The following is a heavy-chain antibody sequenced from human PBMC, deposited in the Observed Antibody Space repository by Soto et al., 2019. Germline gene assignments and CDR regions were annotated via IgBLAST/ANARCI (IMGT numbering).Heavy chain of an antibody. CDR1: GYTFTGYH. V-gene: IGHV1-2*04. CDR3: ARGYCSSTSCYRGDWFDP. Sequence: QVQLVQSGAEVKKPGASVKVSCKASGYTFTGYHMHWVRQAPGQGLEWMGWINPNSGGTNYAQKFQGWVTMTRDTSISTAYMELSRLRSDDTAVYYCARGYCSSTSCYRGDWFDPWGQGTLVTVSS. J-gene: IGHJ5*02. D-gene: IGHD2-2*01. CDR2: INPNSGGT.